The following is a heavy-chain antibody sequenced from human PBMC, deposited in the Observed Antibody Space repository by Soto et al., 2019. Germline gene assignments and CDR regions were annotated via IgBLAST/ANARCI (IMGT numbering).Heavy chain of an antibody. Sequence: SETLSLTCTVSGGSISSSSYYWGWIRQPPGKGLEWIGSIYYSGSTYYNPSLKSRVTISVDTSKNQFSLKLSSVIAADTAVYYCARDHYDSSGYLYYYYGMDVWGQGTTVTVSS. D-gene: IGHD3-22*01. CDR2: IYYSGST. V-gene: IGHV4-39*07. CDR3: ARDHYDSSGYLYYYYGMDV. J-gene: IGHJ6*02. CDR1: GGSISSSSYY.